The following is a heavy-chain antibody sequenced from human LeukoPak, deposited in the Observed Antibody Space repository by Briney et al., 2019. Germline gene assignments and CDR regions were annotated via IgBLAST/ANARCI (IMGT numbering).Heavy chain of an antibody. J-gene: IGHJ4*02. Sequence: ASVKVSCKASGGTFSSYGISWVRQAPGQGLEWMGWISAYNGNTNYAQKLQGRVTMTTDTSTSTAYMELRSLRSDDTAVYYCARIFLEWLLYRPTQYYFDYWGQGTLVTVSS. CDR1: GGTFSSYG. CDR3: ARIFLEWLLYRPTQYYFDY. V-gene: IGHV1-18*01. D-gene: IGHD3-3*01. CDR2: ISAYNGNT.